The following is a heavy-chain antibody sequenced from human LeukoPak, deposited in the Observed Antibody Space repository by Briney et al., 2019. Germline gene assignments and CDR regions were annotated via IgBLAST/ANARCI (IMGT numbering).Heavy chain of an antibody. CDR2: INPNRGGT. Sequence: ASVKVSCKASGYTFTGYYMHWVRQAPGQGLEWMGWINPNRGGTNYAQKFQGWVTMTRDTSISTAYMELSRLRSDDTAVYYCARDRVGARLHFDYWGQGTLVTVSS. CDR1: GYTFTGYY. J-gene: IGHJ4*02. V-gene: IGHV1-2*04. CDR3: ARDRVGARLHFDY. D-gene: IGHD1-26*01.